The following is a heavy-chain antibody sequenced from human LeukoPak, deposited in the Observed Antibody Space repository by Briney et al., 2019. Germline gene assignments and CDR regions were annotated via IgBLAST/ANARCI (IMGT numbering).Heavy chain of an antibody. Sequence: SETLSLTCTVSGGSISSYYWSWIRQPPGKGLEWIGYIYYSGSTNYNPSLKSRVTISVDTSKNQFSLKLSSVTAADTAVYYCARHPHGSSVLDYWGQGTLVTVSS. V-gene: IGHV4-59*08. CDR2: IYYSGST. CDR1: GGSISSYY. D-gene: IGHD1-26*01. J-gene: IGHJ4*02. CDR3: ARHPHGSSVLDY.